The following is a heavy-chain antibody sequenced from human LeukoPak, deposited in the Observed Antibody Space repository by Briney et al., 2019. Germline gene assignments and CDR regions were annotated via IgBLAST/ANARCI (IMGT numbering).Heavy chain of an antibody. J-gene: IGHJ6*03. V-gene: IGHV3-7*01. CDR1: GFNFNGFL. Sequence: PGGSLRLSCSASGFNFNGFLMSWVRQAPGKGLEWVANIKQDGSDIYYLGSVRGRFTISRDNAMNSLYLQMNSLRAEDTAVYYCTRDALYGDPSYYYMDVWGKGTTVTVSS. CDR3: TRDALYGDPSYYYMDV. CDR2: IKQDGSDI. D-gene: IGHD4-17*01.